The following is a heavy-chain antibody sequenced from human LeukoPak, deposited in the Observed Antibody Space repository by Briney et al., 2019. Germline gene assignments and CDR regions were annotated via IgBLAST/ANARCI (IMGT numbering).Heavy chain of an antibody. CDR1: GVSFSGYY. Sequence: TSETLSLTCAVYGVSFSGYYWSWLRQPPGKGLEWIGEINHSGSTNYNPSLKSRVTISVDTSKNQFSLKLSSVTAADTAVYYCTTVTTPDNWFDPWGQGTLVTVSS. V-gene: IGHV4-34*01. J-gene: IGHJ5*02. D-gene: IGHD4-17*01. CDR2: INHSGST. CDR3: TTVTTPDNWFDP.